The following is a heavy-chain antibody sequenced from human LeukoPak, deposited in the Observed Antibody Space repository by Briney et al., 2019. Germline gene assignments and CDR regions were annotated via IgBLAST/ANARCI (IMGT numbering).Heavy chain of an antibody. Sequence: GGSLRLSCAASGFTFSSYSMNWVRQAPGKGLDWVSSISSSSYIYYADSVKGRFTISRDNAKNSLYLQMNSLRAEDTAVYYCASLSSSWYDNWFDPWGQGTLVTVSS. J-gene: IGHJ5*02. V-gene: IGHV3-21*01. CDR1: GFTFSSYS. CDR3: ASLSSSWYDNWFDP. D-gene: IGHD6-13*01. CDR2: ISSSSYI.